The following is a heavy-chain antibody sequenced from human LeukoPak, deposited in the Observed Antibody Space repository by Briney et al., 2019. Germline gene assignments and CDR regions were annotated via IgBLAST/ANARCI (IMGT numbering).Heavy chain of an antibody. Sequence: PSETLSLTCTVSGGSISSYYWSWIRQPPGKGLEGISYIYFAVRINYNPSLTRPATMSIDTAKNQFSVYLTSVTAADTAVYYCARSISGTRSKFDCWGQGTLVTVSS. D-gene: IGHD1/OR15-1a*01. CDR1: GGSISSYY. CDR2: IYFAVRI. J-gene: IGHJ5*01. V-gene: IGHV4-59*08. CDR3: ARSISGTRSKFDC.